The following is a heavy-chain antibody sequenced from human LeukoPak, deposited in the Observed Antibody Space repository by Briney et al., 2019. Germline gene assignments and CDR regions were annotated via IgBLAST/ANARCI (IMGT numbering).Heavy chain of an antibody. Sequence: PSETLSLTCAVSGGSISSSNWWSWVRQPPGKGLEWIGEIYHSGSTNYNPSLKSRVTISVDTSKNQFSLKLSSVTAADTAVYYCARGDDYVWGSYRYNRWFDPWGQGTLVTVSS. CDR2: IYHSGST. J-gene: IGHJ5*02. CDR3: ARGDDYVWGSYRYNRWFDP. CDR1: GGSISSSNW. V-gene: IGHV4-4*02. D-gene: IGHD3-16*02.